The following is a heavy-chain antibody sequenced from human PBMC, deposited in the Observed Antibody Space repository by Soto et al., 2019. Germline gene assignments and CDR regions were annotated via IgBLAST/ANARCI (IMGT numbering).Heavy chain of an antibody. CDR1: GFTFSRYG. V-gene: IGHV3-30*18. J-gene: IGHJ6*03. D-gene: IGHD3-16*01. CDR3: AKEAYERTSYYYMDV. Sequence: QVQLVESGGGVVQPGRSLRLSCAASGFTFSRYGMHWVRQAPGKGLEWVAVISYDGSNKYYADSVKGRFTISRDNSKNTLYLQMNSLRAEDTAVYYCAKEAYERTSYYYMDVWGKGTTVTVSS. CDR2: ISYDGSNK.